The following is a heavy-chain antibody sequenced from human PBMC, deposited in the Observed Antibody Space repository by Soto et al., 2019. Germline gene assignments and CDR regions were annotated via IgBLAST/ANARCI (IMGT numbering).Heavy chain of an antibody. CDR2: ISWDGGST. J-gene: IGHJ4*02. CDR3: AKDKRDFWSGYYDY. V-gene: IGHV3-43*01. D-gene: IGHD3-3*01. Sequence: GGSLRLSCAASGFTFDDYTMHWVRQAPGKGLEWVSLISWDGGSTYYADSVKGRFTISRDNSKNSLYLQMNSLRTEDTALYYCAKDKRDFWSGYYDYCGQGTLVTVSS. CDR1: GFTFDDYT.